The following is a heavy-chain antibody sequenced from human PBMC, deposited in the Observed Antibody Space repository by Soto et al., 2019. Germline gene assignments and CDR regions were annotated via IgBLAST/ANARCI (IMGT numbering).Heavy chain of an antibody. CDR1: GYSFTSYW. J-gene: IGHJ5*02. CDR3: ARRGAGYSGYDLVAVASNWFDP. V-gene: IGHV5-51*01. D-gene: IGHD5-12*01. CDR2: IYPGDSDT. Sequence: GESLKISCKGSGYSFTSYWIGWVRQMPGKGLEWMGIIYPGDSDTRYSPSFQGQVTISADKSISTAYLQWSSLKASDTAMYYCARRGAGYSGYDLVAVASNWFDPWGQGTLVTVSS.